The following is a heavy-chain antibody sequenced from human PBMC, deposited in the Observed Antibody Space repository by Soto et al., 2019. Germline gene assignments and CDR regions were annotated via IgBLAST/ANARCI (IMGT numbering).Heavy chain of an antibody. CDR1: GSTFTSSV. Sequence: GGSLRLSCAASGSTFTSSVMAWVRRPPGRGLEWISSLGLIPRHTFYADPVKGRFTISRDNSRTTLYLQMTGLTFDDPAVYYCAAYADGPYHPPYDYWGQGTQVTVSS. CDR3: AAYADGPYHPPYDY. J-gene: IGHJ4*02. V-gene: IGHV3-23*01. CDR2: LGLIPRHT.